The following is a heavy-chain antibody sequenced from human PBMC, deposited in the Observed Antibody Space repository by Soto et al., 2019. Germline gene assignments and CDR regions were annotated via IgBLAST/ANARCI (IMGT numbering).Heavy chain of an antibody. CDR1: NGSIGTYY. V-gene: IGHV4-59*01. J-gene: IGHJ5*02. D-gene: IGHD3-9*01. CDR3: VRDYLLTGFDT. Sequence: PXATLSLTCTVSNGSIGTYYWTWVRQPPGKGLEWIGYVYYSGSTNYNPSLKSRVGMSIDTSKNQFSLELKSVTAADTATYFCVRDYLLTGFDTWGQGALVTVS. CDR2: VYYSGST.